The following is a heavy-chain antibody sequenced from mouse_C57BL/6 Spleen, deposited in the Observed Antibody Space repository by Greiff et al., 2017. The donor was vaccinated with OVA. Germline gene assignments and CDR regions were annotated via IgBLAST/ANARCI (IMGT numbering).Heavy chain of an antibody. CDR3: SAGIQRPPFAY. J-gene: IGHJ3*01. V-gene: IGHV14-4*01. D-gene: IGHD3-1*01. Sequence: VQLQQPGAELVRPGASVKLSCTASGFNINDDYMHWVKQRPEQGLEWIGWIDPDNGDTDYASKFQGKATITADTSSNTAYLQLSSLTSEDTAVYYCSAGIQRPPFAYWGQGTLVTVSA. CDR2: IDPDNGDT. CDR1: GFNINDDY.